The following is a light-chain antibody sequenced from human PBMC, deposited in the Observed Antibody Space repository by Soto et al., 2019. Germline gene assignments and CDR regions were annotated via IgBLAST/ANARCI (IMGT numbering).Light chain of an antibody. V-gene: IGLV2-11*01. CDR2: EVV. J-gene: IGLJ1*01. CDR3: KSYAGSNTYV. Sequence: QSALTQPRSVSGSPGESVTISCAAASSDLRTFHYVSWYQQHPGKAPRLIIYEVVQRPSGVPDRFSGSKSGNTASLTVSGLQAADEADYFCKSYAGSNTYVFGSGTKVTVL. CDR1: SSDLRTFHY.